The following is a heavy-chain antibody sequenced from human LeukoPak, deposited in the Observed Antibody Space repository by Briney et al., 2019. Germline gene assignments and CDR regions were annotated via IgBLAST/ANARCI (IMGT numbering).Heavy chain of an antibody. CDR2: ISISGSTT. CDR1: GFTFSSYE. D-gene: IGHD4-23*01. CDR3: ARDGVNNVGYFDY. V-gene: IGHV3-48*03. Sequence: GGSLRLSCAASGFTFSSYEMNWVRQASGKGLEWISYISISGSTTYYADSVKGRFTISRDNAKNSLYVQMSSLRAEDTAVYYCARDGVNNVGYFDYWGQGTLVTVSS. J-gene: IGHJ4*02.